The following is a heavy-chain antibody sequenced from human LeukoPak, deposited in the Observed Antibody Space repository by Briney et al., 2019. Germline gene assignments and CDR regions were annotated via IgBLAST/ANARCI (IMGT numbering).Heavy chain of an antibody. D-gene: IGHD3-10*01. Sequence: GASVKVSCTASGYTFTSYAISWVRQAPGQGLEWMGWISAYNGNTNYAQRLQGRVTMTTDTSTSTAYMELGSLRSDDTAVYYCARGDYYGSGSYYKKTVDYWGQGTLVTVSS. V-gene: IGHV1-18*01. J-gene: IGHJ4*02. CDR3: ARGDYYGSGSYYKKTVDY. CDR1: GYTFTSYA. CDR2: ISAYNGNT.